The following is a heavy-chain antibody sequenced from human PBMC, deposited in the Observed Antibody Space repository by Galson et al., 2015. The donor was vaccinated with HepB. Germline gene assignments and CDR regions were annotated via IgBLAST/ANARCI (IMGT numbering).Heavy chain of an antibody. J-gene: IGHJ4*02. V-gene: IGHV4-4*02. CDR1: GGSISSSNW. CDR2: IYHSGST. D-gene: IGHD2-21*01. Sequence: ETLSLTCAVSGGSISSSNWWSWVRQPPGKGLEWIGEIYHSGSTNYNPSLKSRVTISVDKSKNQFSLKLSSVTAADTAVYYCARDLIDPAYNFDYWGQGTLVTVSS. CDR3: ARDLIDPAYNFDY.